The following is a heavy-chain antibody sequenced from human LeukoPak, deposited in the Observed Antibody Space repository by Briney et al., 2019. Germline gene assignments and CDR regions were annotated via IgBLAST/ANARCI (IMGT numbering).Heavy chain of an antibody. V-gene: IGHV3-23*01. CDR1: GFTFSSYA. CDR3: AKDKGYSSGLANY. D-gene: IGHD6-19*01. Sequence: GGSLRLSCAASGFTFSSYAMHWVRQAPGKGLEWVSAISGSGGSTYYADSVKGRFTISRDNSKNTLYLQMNSLRAEDTAVYYCAKDKGYSSGLANYWGQGTLVTVSS. CDR2: ISGSGGST. J-gene: IGHJ4*02.